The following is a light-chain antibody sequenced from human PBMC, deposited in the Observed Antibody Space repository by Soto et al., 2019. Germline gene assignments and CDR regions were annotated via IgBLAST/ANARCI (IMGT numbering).Light chain of an antibody. CDR3: SSHGGNSPYV. Sequence: QSALTQPPSASGSPGQSVAISCTGTTSDIGGYDYVSWYQQHPGKAPKLMIYEVNKRPSGVPDRFSGSKSGNTASLTVSGLXAEDEADYYCSSHGGNSPYVFGTGTKLTVL. CDR2: EVN. CDR1: TSDIGGYDY. V-gene: IGLV2-8*01. J-gene: IGLJ1*01.